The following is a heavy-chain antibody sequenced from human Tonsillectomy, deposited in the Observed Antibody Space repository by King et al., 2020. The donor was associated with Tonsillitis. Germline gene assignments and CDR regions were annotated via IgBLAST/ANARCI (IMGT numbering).Heavy chain of an antibody. V-gene: IGHV5-51*01. CDR2: IYPADSDT. D-gene: IGHD6-13*01. CDR3: ARSPGYSSSWYPTDFDY. Sequence: VQLVQSGAEVKKPGESLKISCKGSGYSFTSYWIGWVRQMPGKGLEWMGIIYPADSDTRYSPSFQGQVTISADKYISTAYLQLSSLKASDTAMYYCARSPGYSSSWYPTDFDYWGQGTLVTVSS. J-gene: IGHJ4*02. CDR1: GYSFTSYW.